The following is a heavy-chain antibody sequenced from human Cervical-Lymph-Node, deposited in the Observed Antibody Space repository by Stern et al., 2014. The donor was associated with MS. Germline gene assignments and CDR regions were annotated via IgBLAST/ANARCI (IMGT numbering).Heavy chain of an antibody. Sequence: MQLVESGAEVKKPGSSVKVSCKTSGGTFSNSAFSWILQAPGQGLEWMGAIIPIFGTATYAQRFQDRVTISAHESTNTAFMELSSLRSEDTAVYYCATSAGFYSAMDVWGQGTAVTVSS. V-gene: IGHV1-69*01. CDR3: ATSAGFYSAMDV. CDR2: IIPIFGTA. J-gene: IGHJ6*02. CDR1: GGTFSNSA. D-gene: IGHD2-21*01.